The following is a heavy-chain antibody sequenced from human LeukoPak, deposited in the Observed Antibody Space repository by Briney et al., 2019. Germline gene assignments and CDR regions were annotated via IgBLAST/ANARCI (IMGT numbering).Heavy chain of an antibody. J-gene: IGHJ6*02. D-gene: IGHD3-10*01. V-gene: IGHV3-53*01. CDR1: GFTVSSTY. CDR3: ARDGTYYSASGESSGYSLDV. CDR2: ISNGGRI. Sequence: GGSLRLSCAASGFTVSSTYMSWVRQAPGKGLEWVSVISNGGRIYYADSVKGRFTISRDNSKNTLYLQMNSLRAEDTAVYYCARDGTYYSASGESSGYSLDVWGQGTTVTVSS.